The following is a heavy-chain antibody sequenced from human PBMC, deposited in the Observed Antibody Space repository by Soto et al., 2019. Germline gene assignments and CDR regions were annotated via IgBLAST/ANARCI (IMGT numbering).Heavy chain of an antibody. D-gene: IGHD2-15*01. CDR2: IIPFFGTT. CDR3: ASRPVMEVAQYGNWFDP. Sequence: QVHLVQSGAEVKKPGSSVKVSCKASGGTFSSYPINWVRQAPGQGLEWMGGIIPFFGTTHSAQNFQGRLTITADESTSTTYMELSSLRSEDTAVYYCASRPVMEVAQYGNWFDPWGQGTLVTVS. J-gene: IGHJ5*02. V-gene: IGHV1-69*01. CDR1: GGTFSSYP.